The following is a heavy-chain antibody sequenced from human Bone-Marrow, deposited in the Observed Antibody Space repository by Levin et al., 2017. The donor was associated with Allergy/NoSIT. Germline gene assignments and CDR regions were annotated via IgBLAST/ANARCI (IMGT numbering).Heavy chain of an antibody. J-gene: IGHJ5*02. CDR2: TSYDDNYK. D-gene: IGHD6-13*01. V-gene: IGHV3-30*18. CDR3: AKDGAGAPHNFDP. Sequence: GESLMISCPASGFAFSGCLMHWVRQAPGKGPEWVALTSYDDNYKEYADSVKGRFTISRDNSKSTLYLQMDSLATEDTALYYCAKDGAGAPHNFDPWGQGTMVTGSS. CDR1: GFAFSGCL.